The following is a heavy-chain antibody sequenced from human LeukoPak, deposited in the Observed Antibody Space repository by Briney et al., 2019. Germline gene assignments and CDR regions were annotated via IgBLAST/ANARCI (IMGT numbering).Heavy chain of an antibody. V-gene: IGHV3-48*01. Sequence: GGSLRLSCAASGFPFSSYSMNWVRQAPGKGLEWISYIDSGSNDIYYADSVKGRFTVSRDNAKNSVYLQMDSLRADDTAVYYCARPYGDYTTWGQGTLVTVSS. CDR2: IDSGSNDI. D-gene: IGHD4-17*01. CDR3: ARPYGDYTT. CDR1: GFPFSSYS. J-gene: IGHJ4*02.